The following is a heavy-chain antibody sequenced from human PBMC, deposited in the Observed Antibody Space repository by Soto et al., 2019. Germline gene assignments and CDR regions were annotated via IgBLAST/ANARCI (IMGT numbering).Heavy chain of an antibody. Sequence: GESLKISCKGPGHLFNNHWIGWVRQTPGKGLEWMGLIFTRDSETKTSPSFQGHVSFSVDNSINTVYLQWTSLKTTDTGIYFCARGYFDSSHGYDLWGQGTLGAVSS. D-gene: IGHD3-9*01. V-gene: IGHV5-51*01. J-gene: IGHJ5*02. CDR3: ARGYFDSSHGYDL. CDR1: GHLFNNHW. CDR2: IFTRDSET.